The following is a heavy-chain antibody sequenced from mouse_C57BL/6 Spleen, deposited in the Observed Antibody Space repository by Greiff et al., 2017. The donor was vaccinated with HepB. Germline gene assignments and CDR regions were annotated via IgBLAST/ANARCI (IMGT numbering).Heavy chain of an antibody. CDR3: AIEKENYGSIYSKYYAMDY. Sequence: QVQLQQSGAELVRPGTSVKVSCKASGYAFTNYLIEWVKQRPGQGLEWIGVINPGSGGTNYNEKVKGKATLTADKASSTAYMQLSSLTSEDSAVYFCAIEKENYGSIYSKYYAMDYWGQGTSVTVSS. J-gene: IGHJ4*01. CDR2: INPGSGGT. CDR1: GYAFTNYL. D-gene: IGHD1-1*01. V-gene: IGHV1-54*01.